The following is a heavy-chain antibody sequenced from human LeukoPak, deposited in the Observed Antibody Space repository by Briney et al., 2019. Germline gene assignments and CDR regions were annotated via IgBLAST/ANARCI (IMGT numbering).Heavy chain of an antibody. Sequence: GRSLRLSWAASGFTFSSYGMHWVRQAPGKGLEWVAVISYDGSNKYYADSVKGRFTISRDNSKNTLYLQMNSLRAEDTAVYYCAKAFYDILTGFPNWGQGTLVTVSS. CDR2: ISYDGSNK. D-gene: IGHD3-9*01. V-gene: IGHV3-30*18. J-gene: IGHJ4*02. CDR1: GFTFSSYG. CDR3: AKAFYDILTGFPN.